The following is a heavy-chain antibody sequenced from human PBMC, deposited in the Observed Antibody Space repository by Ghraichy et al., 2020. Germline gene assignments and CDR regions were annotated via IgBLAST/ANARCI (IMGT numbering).Heavy chain of an antibody. Sequence: SETLSLTCTVSGGSISSSSYYWGWIRQPPGKGLEWIGSIYYSGSTYYNPSLKSRVTISVDTSKNQFSLKLSSVTAADTAVYYCARPRSSGWYTTFGYWGQGTLVTVSS. CDR2: IYYSGST. J-gene: IGHJ4*02. V-gene: IGHV4-39*01. D-gene: IGHD6-19*01. CDR3: ARPRSSGWYTTFGY. CDR1: GGSISSSSYY.